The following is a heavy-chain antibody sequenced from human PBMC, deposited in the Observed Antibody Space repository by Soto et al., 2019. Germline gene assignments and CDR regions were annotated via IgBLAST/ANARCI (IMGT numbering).Heavy chain of an antibody. CDR1: GYTFTGYY. V-gene: IGHV1-2*02. CDR2: INPNSGGT. CDR3: ATEGVAPYYYYGMDV. J-gene: IGHJ6*02. D-gene: IGHD2-21*01. Sequence: ASVKVSCKASGYTFTGYYMHWVRQAPGQGLEWMGWINPNSGGTNYAQTFQGRVTMTTDTSTSTVHMEVRSLRSDDTAVYYCATEGVAPYYYYGMDVWGQGTPVTVSS.